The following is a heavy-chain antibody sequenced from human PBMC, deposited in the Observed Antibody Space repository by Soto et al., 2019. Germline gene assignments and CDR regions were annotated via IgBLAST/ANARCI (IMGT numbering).Heavy chain of an antibody. CDR3: AKAQSITGTTELFYYYYGMDV. Sequence: EVQLLESGGGLVQPGGSLRLSCAASGFTFSSYAMSWVRQAPGKGLEWVSAISGSGGSTYYADSVKGRFTISRDNSKNTLYLQMNSHRAEDTAVYYCAKAQSITGTTELFYYYYGMDVWGQGTTVTVSS. D-gene: IGHD1-7*01. CDR1: GFTFSSYA. V-gene: IGHV3-23*01. J-gene: IGHJ6*02. CDR2: ISGSGGST.